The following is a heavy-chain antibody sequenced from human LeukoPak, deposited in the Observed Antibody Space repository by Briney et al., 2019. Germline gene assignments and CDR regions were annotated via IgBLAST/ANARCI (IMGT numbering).Heavy chain of an antibody. CDR3: ARDLNSGSYYYMDV. D-gene: IGHD1-26*01. CDR1: GFTFSSYG. V-gene: IGHV3-33*01. Sequence: GGSLRLSCAASGFTFSSYGMPWVRQAPGKGLEWVAVIWYDGSNKYYADSVKGRFTISRDNSKNTLYLQMNSLRAEDTAVYYCARDLNSGSYYYMDVWGKGTTVTVFS. CDR2: IWYDGSNK. J-gene: IGHJ6*03.